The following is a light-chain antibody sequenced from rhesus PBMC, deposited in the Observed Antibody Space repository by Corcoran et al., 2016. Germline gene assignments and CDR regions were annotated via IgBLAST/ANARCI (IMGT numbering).Light chain of an antibody. CDR3: GQGTKVPYS. V-gene: IGKV2-62*02. J-gene: IGKJ2*01. CDR1: QSLVHSDGNTY. Sequence: DVVMTQSPLSLPITPGQPASISCRSSQSLVHSDGNTYLRWYHQKPGQPPNLLIYKVSDRFPGVPDRFSGSGAGTDLTLKISRVGAEDVGVYYCGQGTKVPYSFGQGTKVEIK. CDR2: KVS.